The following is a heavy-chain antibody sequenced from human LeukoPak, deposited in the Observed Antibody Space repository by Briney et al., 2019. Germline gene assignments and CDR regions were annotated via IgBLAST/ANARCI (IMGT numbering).Heavy chain of an antibody. D-gene: IGHD3-22*01. CDR1: GLTFSSYA. CDR3: ARVRYYDSSGYSDYYYYYGMDV. Sequence: GGSLRLSCAASGLTFSSYAMHWVRQAPGKGLEWVAVISYDGSNKYYADSVKGRFTISRDNSKNTLYLQMNSLRAEDTAVYYCARVRYYDSSGYSDYYYYYGMDVWGQGSTVTVSS. V-gene: IGHV3-30-3*01. J-gene: IGHJ6*02. CDR2: ISYDGSNK.